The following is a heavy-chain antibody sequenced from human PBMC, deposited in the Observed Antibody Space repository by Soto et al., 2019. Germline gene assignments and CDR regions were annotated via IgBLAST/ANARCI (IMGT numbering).Heavy chain of an antibody. D-gene: IGHD1-26*01. V-gene: IGHV3-21*01. J-gene: IGHJ4*01. CDR2: INGRGNYI. CDR1: GFTFSTYN. CDR3: AREDGIVGATSAFDY. Sequence: EVLLVESGGGLVKPGGSLRLSCAASGFTFSTYNMNWVRQAPGKGLEWVSSINGRGNYIYYTDAVKGRFTISRDNAKTSMYLQLNSLRAKDTAVYYCAREDGIVGATSAFDYWGHGTLVTVSS.